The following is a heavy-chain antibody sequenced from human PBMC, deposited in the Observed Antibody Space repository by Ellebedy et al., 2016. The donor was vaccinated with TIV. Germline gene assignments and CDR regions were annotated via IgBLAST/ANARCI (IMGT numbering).Heavy chain of an antibody. CDR1: GGSISSSSYY. CDR2: IYYSGST. Sequence: MPSETLSLTCTVSGGSISSSSYYWGWIRQPPGKGLEWIGNIYYSGSTYYNPSLKSRVTISVDTSKNQFSLKLNSVTAADTAVYYCAEYYGSDAFDIWGQGTMLTVSS. J-gene: IGHJ3*02. CDR3: AEYYGSDAFDI. D-gene: IGHD3-10*01. V-gene: IGHV4-39*01.